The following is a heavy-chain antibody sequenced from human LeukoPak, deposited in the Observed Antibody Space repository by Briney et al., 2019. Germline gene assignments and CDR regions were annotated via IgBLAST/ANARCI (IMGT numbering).Heavy chain of an antibody. CDR1: GFTFSSYS. J-gene: IGHJ4*02. Sequence: PGGSLRLSCAASGFTFSSYSMNWVRQAPGKGLEWVSYIGISTSTIYYADSVKGRFTIPRDNAKNSLYLQMNSLRDEDTAVYYCARDDAAAAGKDYWGQGTLVTVSS. D-gene: IGHD6-13*01. V-gene: IGHV3-48*02. CDR3: ARDDAAAAGKDY. CDR2: IGISTSTI.